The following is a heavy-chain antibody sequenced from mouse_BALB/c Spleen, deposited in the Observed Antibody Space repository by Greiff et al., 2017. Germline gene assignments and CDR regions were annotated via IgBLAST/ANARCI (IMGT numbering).Heavy chain of an antibody. V-gene: IGHV14-3*02. Sequence: EVKLMESGAELVKPGASVKLSCTASGFNIKDTYMHWVQQRPEQGLEWIGRIDPANGNTKYDPKFQGKATITADTSSNTAYLQLSSLTSEDTAVYYCASGTTVVEDYFDYWGQGTTRTVSS. CDR1: GFNIKDTY. J-gene: IGHJ2*01. CDR2: IDPANGNT. CDR3: ASGTTVVEDYFDY. D-gene: IGHD1-1*01.